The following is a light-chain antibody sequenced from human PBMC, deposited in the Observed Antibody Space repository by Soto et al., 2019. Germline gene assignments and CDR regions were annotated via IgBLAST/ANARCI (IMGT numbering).Light chain of an antibody. CDR1: GGRTDYA. CDR2: LNLDGSH. J-gene: IGLJ3*02. V-gene: IGLV4-69*01. Sequence: QSVLTQSPSASASLGASVKLTCTLSGGRTDYAVAWHQHQPGKGPRYLLKLNLDGSHIKEDGISDRFSGSTSGADRYLTISSLQSDDEGVYYCQSWGSAFRVFGGGTKLTVL. CDR3: QSWGSAFRV.